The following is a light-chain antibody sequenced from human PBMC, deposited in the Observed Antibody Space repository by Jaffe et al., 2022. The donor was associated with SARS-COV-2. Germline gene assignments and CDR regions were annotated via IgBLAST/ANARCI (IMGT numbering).Light chain of an antibody. CDR2: SAS. J-gene: IGKJ4*01. V-gene: IGKV3-20*01. CDR1: QSVTSRS. CDR3: QQYDTTPPT. Sequence: EIVLTQSPGTLSLSPGERATLSCRASQSVTSRSLAWYQQKPGQAPRLLIYSASSRATDIPDRFSGSGSGTDFTLSISRLEPEDFAVYYCQQYDTTPPTFGGGTEMEIK.